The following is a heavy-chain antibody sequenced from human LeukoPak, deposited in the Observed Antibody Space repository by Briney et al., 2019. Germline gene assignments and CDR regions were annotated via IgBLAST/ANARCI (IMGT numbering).Heavy chain of an antibody. D-gene: IGHD2-2*02. CDR1: GFTFSSYW. J-gene: IGHJ4*02. CDR2: IKQDGSET. CDR3: ARDQGHCTSASCYTKNDY. Sequence: GGSLRLSCAASGFTFSSYWMTWVRQAPGKGLEWVANIKQDGSETYYVDSVKGRFTISRDNAENSLYLQISSLRAEDTAVYYCARDQGHCTSASCYTKNDYWGQGTLVTVSS. V-gene: IGHV3-7*01.